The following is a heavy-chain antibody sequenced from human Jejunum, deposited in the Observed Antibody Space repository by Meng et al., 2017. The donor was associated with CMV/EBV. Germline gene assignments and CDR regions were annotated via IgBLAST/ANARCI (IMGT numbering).Heavy chain of an antibody. CDR2: IRYDGGER. CDR3: TRALDY. J-gene: IGHJ4*02. CDR1: GFNVKDYW. V-gene: IGHV3-7*04. Sequence: SLKLPWGASGFNVKDYWMGWVRQAPGRGLEWVANIRYDGGERYYVNSVEGRFFIYRDNARNTLYLQMNSLRGDDSAIYYCTRALDYWGQGTPVTVSS.